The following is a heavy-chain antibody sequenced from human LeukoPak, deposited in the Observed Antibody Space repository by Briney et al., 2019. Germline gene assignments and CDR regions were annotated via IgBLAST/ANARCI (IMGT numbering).Heavy chain of an antibody. CDR3: ARSRFLNMSPLDH. CDR1: GGSFSDHY. D-gene: IGHD2/OR15-2a*01. V-gene: IGHV4-34*01. J-gene: IGHJ4*02. CDR2: INHSGST. Sequence: SETLSLTCDVYGGSFSDHYWNWIRQPPGKGLEWIGEINHSGSTNYKSSLKSRVTMSVDTSKNQFSLRLSSVTAADTAVYYCARSRFLNMSPLDHWGQGTLVTVSS.